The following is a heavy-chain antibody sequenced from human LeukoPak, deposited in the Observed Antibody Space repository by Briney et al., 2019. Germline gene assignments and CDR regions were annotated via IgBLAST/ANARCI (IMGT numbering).Heavy chain of an antibody. D-gene: IGHD3-10*01. J-gene: IGHJ6*03. CDR3: ARGMRYYGSGSYFRYYYYYMDV. CDR1: GYTFTGYY. Sequence: ASVKVSCKASGYTFTGYYMHWVRQAPGQGLEWMGWINPNSGGTNYAQKFQGRVTMTRDTSISTAYMELSRLRSDDTAVYYCARGMRYYGSGSYFRYYYYYMDVWGKGTTVTISS. V-gene: IGHV1-2*02. CDR2: INPNSGGT.